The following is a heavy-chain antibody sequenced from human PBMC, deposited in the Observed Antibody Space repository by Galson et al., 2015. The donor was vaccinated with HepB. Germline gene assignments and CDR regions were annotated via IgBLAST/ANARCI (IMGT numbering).Heavy chain of an antibody. J-gene: IGHJ3*02. CDR3: ATAGPPELWFGEGAFDI. Sequence: SVKVSCKVSGYTLTDLSMHWVRQAPGKGLEWMGGFDPEDGETIYAQKFQGRVTMTEDTSTDTAYMELSSLRSEDTAVYYCATAGPPELWFGEGAFDIWGQGTMVTVSS. D-gene: IGHD3-10*01. CDR2: FDPEDGET. V-gene: IGHV1-24*01. CDR1: GYTLTDLS.